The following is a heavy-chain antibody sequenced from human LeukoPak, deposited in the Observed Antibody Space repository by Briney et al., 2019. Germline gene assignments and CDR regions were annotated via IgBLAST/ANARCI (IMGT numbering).Heavy chain of an antibody. V-gene: IGHV3-30*18. CDR2: ILYDGNNK. CDR3: AKDHYDSGGTYTFDP. Sequence: GRSLRLSCAASGFTFSNYGMHWVRQAPGKGLEWVAVILYDGNNKYYTDSVKGRFTISRDNSKNTLYLQMNSLRAEDTAVYYCAKDHYDSGGTYTFDPWGQGTLVTVSS. CDR1: GFTFSNYG. D-gene: IGHD3-22*01. J-gene: IGHJ5*02.